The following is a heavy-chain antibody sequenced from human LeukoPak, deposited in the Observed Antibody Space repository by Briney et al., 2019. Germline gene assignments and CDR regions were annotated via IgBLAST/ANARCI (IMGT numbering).Heavy chain of an antibody. Sequence: GGSLRLSCTASGFIFSSYAMSWVRQAPGKGLEWVSTISGGGHGTYYADSVKGRFTISRDNSKNTLYLQMNSLRAEDTAVYYCARALQWLVRGLDAFDIWGQGTMVTVSS. J-gene: IGHJ3*02. CDR3: ARALQWLVRGLDAFDI. V-gene: IGHV3-23*01. D-gene: IGHD6-19*01. CDR1: GFIFSSYA. CDR2: ISGGGHGT.